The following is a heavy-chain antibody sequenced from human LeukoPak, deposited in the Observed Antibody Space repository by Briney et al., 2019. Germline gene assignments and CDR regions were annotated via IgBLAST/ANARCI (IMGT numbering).Heavy chain of an antibody. CDR1: GGTFSSYA. CDR2: IIPILGTA. J-gene: IGHJ6*03. Sequence: ASVKVSCKASGGTFSSYAISWVRQAPGQGLEWMGGIIPILGTANYAQKFQGRVTITTDESTSTAYMELSSLRSEDTAVYYCARSTARTMVSIYYYYMDVWGKGTTVTVSS. D-gene: IGHD3-10*01. V-gene: IGHV1-69*05. CDR3: ARSTARTMVSIYYYYMDV.